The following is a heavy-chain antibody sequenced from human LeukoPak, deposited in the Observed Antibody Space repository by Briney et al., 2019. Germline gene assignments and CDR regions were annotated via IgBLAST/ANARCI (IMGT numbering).Heavy chain of an antibody. Sequence: GGSLRLSCAASGFTFRTYEMNWIRQAPGKGLEWVSYITGSGTIYYADSVKGRFPISRDNARDSLYLQMNSLRAEDTAVYYCAREGVPGDGDHFDYWGQGTVVTVSS. CDR1: GFTFRTYE. V-gene: IGHV3-48*03. CDR2: ITGSGTI. CDR3: AREGVPGDGDHFDY. J-gene: IGHJ4*02. D-gene: IGHD3-16*01.